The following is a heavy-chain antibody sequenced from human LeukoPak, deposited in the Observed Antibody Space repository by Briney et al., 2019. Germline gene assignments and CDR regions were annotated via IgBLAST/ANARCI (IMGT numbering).Heavy chain of an antibody. D-gene: IGHD6-13*01. CDR3: ASEYSSPIGPPGSLFHY. V-gene: IGHV1-18*01. CDR1: GYTFTSYG. J-gene: IGHJ4*02. Sequence: ASVKVSCKASGYTFTSYGISWVRQAPGQGLEWMGWISAYNGNTNYAQKLQGRVTMTTDTSTSTAYMELRSLRAEDTAVYYCASEYSSPIGPPGSLFHYWAQGTVVTVS. CDR2: ISAYNGNT.